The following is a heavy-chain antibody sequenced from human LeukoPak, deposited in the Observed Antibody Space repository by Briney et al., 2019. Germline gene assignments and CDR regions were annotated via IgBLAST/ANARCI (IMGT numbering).Heavy chain of an antibody. V-gene: IGHV3-7*01. J-gene: IGHJ5*02. CDR3: ARDTGGGFDP. D-gene: IGHD1-1*01. Sequence: GGSLRLSCAASGFNFRNYWISWVPQAPGKGLEWVANIKDDGRDKYYLDSVKGRFIIARDNARNLLSLQMNSLRVEDTAVYYCARDTGGGFDPWGQGTLVTVSS. CDR2: IKDDGRDK. CDR1: GFNFRNYW.